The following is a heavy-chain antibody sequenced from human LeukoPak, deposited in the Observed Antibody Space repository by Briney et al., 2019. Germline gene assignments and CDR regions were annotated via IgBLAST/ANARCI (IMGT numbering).Heavy chain of an antibody. Sequence: GSVKVSCKASGYTFTGYYMHWVRQAPGQGLEWMGRINPNSGGTNYAQKFQGRVTMTRDTSISTAYMELSRLRSDDTAVYYCASGSMITFGGVIAPPSDPWGQGTLVTVSS. CDR2: INPNSGGT. V-gene: IGHV1-2*06. J-gene: IGHJ5*02. CDR1: GYTFTGYY. CDR3: ASGSMITFGGVIAPPSDP. D-gene: IGHD3-16*02.